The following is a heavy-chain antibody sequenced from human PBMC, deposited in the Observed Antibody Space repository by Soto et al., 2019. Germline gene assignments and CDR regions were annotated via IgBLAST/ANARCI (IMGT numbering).Heavy chain of an antibody. Sequence: SVKVACKASGGTFSSYAISWVRQAPGQGLEWMGGITPIFGTANYAQKFQGRVTITADESTSTAYMELSSLRSEDTAVYYCARDLPGMYYYDSSGYYLGWFDPWGQGTLVTVSS. CDR3: ARDLPGMYYYDSSGYYLGWFDP. CDR1: GGTFSSYA. CDR2: ITPIFGTA. J-gene: IGHJ5*02. V-gene: IGHV1-69*13. D-gene: IGHD3-22*01.